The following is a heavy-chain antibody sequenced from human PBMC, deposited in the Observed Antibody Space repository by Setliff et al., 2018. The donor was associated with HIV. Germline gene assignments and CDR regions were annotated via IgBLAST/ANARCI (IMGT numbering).Heavy chain of an antibody. CDR1: GFTFDDYG. D-gene: IGHD1-26*01. Sequence: GGSLRLSCAASGFTFDDYGMSWVRQRPGKGLEWVGGITWNGESTGYADSLKGRVTISRDNAANSVYLQMDSLRAEDTALYYCVRTWELYWFDSWGQGTLVTVSS. CDR2: ITWNGEST. V-gene: IGHV3-20*04. CDR3: VRTWELYWFDS. J-gene: IGHJ5*01.